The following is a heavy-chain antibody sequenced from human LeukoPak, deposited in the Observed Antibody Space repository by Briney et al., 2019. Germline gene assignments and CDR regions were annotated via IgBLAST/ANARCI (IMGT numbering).Heavy chain of an antibody. D-gene: IGHD6-13*01. J-gene: IGHJ3*01. Sequence: PGGSLRLSCAASGFTFSSYAMHWVRQAPGKGLEWVAVISYDGSNKYYADSVKGRFTISRDNSKNTLYLQMNSLRAEDTAVYYCARGPAAGNCWGQGTMVTVSS. CDR2: ISYDGSNK. CDR1: GFTFSSYA. V-gene: IGHV3-30*07. CDR3: ARGPAAGNC.